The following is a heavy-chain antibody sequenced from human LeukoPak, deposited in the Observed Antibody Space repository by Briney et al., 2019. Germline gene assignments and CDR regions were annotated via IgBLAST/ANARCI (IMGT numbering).Heavy chain of an antibody. CDR2: ISWNSGSI. CDR1: GFTFDDYA. CDR3: AKAQYYYGSGSHDAFDI. Sequence: GRSLRLSCAASGFTFDDYAMHWVRQAPGKGLEWVSGISWNSGSIGYADSVKGQFTISRDNAKNSLYLQMNSLRAEDTALYYCAKAQYYYGSGSHDAFDIWGQGTMVTVSS. J-gene: IGHJ3*02. V-gene: IGHV3-9*01. D-gene: IGHD3-10*01.